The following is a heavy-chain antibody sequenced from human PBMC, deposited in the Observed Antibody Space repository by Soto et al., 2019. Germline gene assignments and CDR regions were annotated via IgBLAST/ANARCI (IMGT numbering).Heavy chain of an antibody. CDR3: ERGVVVRFYYYYGRDV. CDR2: IKHSGSA. Sequence: SVTLSLTCAVYGGPFRGYYLSWIRQPPRQGLKWIWEIKHSGSADYNPPPKSRVTISVDTTKNQFSLKLSSVTGVVTAVYYCERGVVVRFYYYYGRDVWGQGTTAT. J-gene: IGHJ6*02. CDR1: GGPFRGYY. V-gene: IGHV4-34*01. D-gene: IGHD2-2*01.